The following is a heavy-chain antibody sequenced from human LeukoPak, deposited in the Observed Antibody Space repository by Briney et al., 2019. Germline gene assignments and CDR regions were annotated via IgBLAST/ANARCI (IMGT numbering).Heavy chain of an antibody. CDR3: AKDRGGVAY. V-gene: IGHV3-43*01. CDR1: GFTFDDYS. D-gene: IGHD3-16*01. CDR2: ISWDGGST. Sequence: PGGSLRLSCAASGFTFDDYSMHWVRQGPGKGLEWVSVISWDGGSTSYADSVKGRFTISRDNSKNSLYLQMNSLRSEDSALYYCAKDRGGVAYWGEGTLVTVSS. J-gene: IGHJ4*02.